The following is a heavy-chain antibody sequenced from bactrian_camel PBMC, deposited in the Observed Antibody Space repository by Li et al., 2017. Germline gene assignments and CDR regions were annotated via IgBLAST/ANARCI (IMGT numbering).Heavy chain of an antibody. D-gene: IGHD6*01. J-gene: IGHJ4*01. CDR1: GRTFDNLE. Sequence: HVQLVESGGGSVQAGESLRLSCTGPGRTFDNLEMGWYRQAPGSECELVSFISSDGRTTYTDSVKGRFTISRDNAKNTHYLQMNSLKSSDTALYWCAAAEGSWYGIYKHWGQGTQVTVS. CDR2: ISSDGRT. V-gene: IGHV3S55*01. CDR3: AAAEGSWYGIYKH.